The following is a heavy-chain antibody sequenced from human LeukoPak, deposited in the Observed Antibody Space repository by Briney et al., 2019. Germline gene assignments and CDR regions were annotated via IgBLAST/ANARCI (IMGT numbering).Heavy chain of an antibody. Sequence: SETLSLTCTASGGSISSYYWSWIRQPPGKGLEWIGNIHYRGSTNYTPSFKSRVTMSVDTSKTQFSLRLTSVTAADTAMYFCARLKLHYYGSGSYAFDVWGQGKMVAVSS. CDR1: GGSISSYY. D-gene: IGHD3-10*01. V-gene: IGHV4-59*08. CDR3: ARLKLHYYGSGSYAFDV. CDR2: IHYRGST. J-gene: IGHJ3*01.